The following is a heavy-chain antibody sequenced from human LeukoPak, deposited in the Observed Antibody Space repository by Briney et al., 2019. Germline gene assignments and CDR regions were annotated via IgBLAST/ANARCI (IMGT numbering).Heavy chain of an antibody. CDR1: AGSISSNSYY. CDR3: ARGRPLRRWLQFSSTYFDY. Sequence: KPSETLSLTCTVSAGSISSNSYYWVWIRQPPGKGLERIGSIYYSGSTYYNPSLKRRVTISVDTSKNQFSLKLSSVTAADTAVYYCARGRPLRRWLQFSSTYFDYWGQGTLVTVSS. CDR2: IYYSGST. V-gene: IGHV4-39*07. D-gene: IGHD5-24*01. J-gene: IGHJ4*02.